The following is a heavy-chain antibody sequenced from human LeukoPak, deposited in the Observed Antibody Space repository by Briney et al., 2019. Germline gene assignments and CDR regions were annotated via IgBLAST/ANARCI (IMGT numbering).Heavy chain of an antibody. CDR1: GYTFTSYD. V-gene: IGHV1-8*01. D-gene: IGHD2-15*01. CDR2: MNPNSGNT. J-gene: IGHJ5*02. CDR3: ARAAATRGWFDP. Sequence: ASVKVSCKASGYTFTSYDINWVRQATGQGLEWMGWMNPNSGNTGYAQKFQGRVTITRNTSIGTAYMELSSLRSEDTAVYYCARAAATRGWFDPWGQGTLVTVS.